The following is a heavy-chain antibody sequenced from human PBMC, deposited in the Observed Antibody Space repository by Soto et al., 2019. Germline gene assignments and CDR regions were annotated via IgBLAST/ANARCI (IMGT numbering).Heavy chain of an antibody. CDR2: IYHSGST. CDR3: ARVLMVREQGAFDI. Sequence: PSETLSLTCAVSGGSISSGGYSWSWIRQPPGKGLEWIGYIYHSGSTYYNPSPKSRVTISVDRSKNQFSLKLSSVTAADTAVYYCARVLMVREQGAFDIWGQGTMVTVS. V-gene: IGHV4-30-2*01. J-gene: IGHJ3*02. D-gene: IGHD3-10*01. CDR1: GGSISSGGYS.